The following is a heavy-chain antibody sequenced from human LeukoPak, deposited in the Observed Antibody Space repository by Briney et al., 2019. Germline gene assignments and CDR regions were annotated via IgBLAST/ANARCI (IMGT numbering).Heavy chain of an antibody. CDR1: GYTFTSYA. CDR2: INAGNGNT. Sequence: ASVKVSCKASGYTFTSYAMHWVRQAPGQRLEWMGWINAGNGNTKYSQKFQGRVTITRDTSASTAYMELSSLRSEDTAVYYCARDPRFDYAEGMDVWGQGTTVTVSS. V-gene: IGHV1-3*01. J-gene: IGHJ6*02. D-gene: IGHD4-17*01. CDR3: ARDPRFDYAEGMDV.